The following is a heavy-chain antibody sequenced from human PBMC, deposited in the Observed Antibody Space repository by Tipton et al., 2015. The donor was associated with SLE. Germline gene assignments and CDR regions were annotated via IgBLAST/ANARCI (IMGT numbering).Heavy chain of an antibody. CDR1: GFTFSNYG. CDR2: ISYDGTNK. Sequence: SLRLSCTASGFTFSNYGVHWVRQAPGKGLEWVAFISYDGTNKYYADSVRGRVTISRDSSKNTLYLQMNSLRGEDTAVYYCAKEEEAARHNFDTSGRLVDHYSLHTDVWGKGTTVTVSS. J-gene: IGHJ6*03. V-gene: IGHV3-30*18. CDR3: AKEEEAARHNFDTSGRLVDHYSLHTDV. D-gene: IGHD3-22*01.